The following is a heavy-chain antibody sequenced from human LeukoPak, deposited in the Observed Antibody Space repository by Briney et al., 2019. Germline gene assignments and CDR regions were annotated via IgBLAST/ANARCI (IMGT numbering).Heavy chain of an antibody. CDR2: IYTSGST. V-gene: IGHV4-61*02. CDR3: ARSNRGDDYVWGSYRQFMELGYFDL. D-gene: IGHD3-16*02. Sequence: SQTLSLTCTVSGGSISSGSYYWSWIRQPAGKGLEWIGRIYTSGSTNYNPSLKSRVTISVDTSKNQFSLKLSSVTAADTAVYNCARSNRGDDYVWGSYRQFMELGYFDLWGRGTLVTVSS. J-gene: IGHJ2*01. CDR1: GGSISSGSYY.